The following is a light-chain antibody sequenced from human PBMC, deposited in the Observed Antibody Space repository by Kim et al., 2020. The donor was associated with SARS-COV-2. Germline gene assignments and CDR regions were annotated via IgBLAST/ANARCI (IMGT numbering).Light chain of an antibody. CDR2: LAS. Sequence: DSQLTQSPSTLSASVGDRVTITCRASQSISTWLAWHQQKPGKAPKLLVYLASTLESGFPSRFSGSGSGTEFTLTINSLQPDDFATYFCQLSFRFPYTFGQGPNLEI. CDR1: QSISTW. V-gene: IGKV1-5*03. CDR3: QLSFRFPYT. J-gene: IGKJ2*01.